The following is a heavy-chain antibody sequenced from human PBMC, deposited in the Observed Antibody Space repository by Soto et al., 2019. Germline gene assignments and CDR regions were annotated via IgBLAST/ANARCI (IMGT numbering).Heavy chain of an antibody. CDR3: ARARGARYFDY. CDR2: IYYSGST. D-gene: IGHD2-15*01. CDR1: GGALSSGDIY. J-gene: IGHJ4*02. Sequence: TLSLTFTVSGGALSSGDIYWSLVRQPPGKGLEWIGYIYYSGSTYYNPSLKSRVTISVDTSKNQFSLKLSSVTAADTAVYYCARARGARYFDYRGQGTLVTVSS. V-gene: IGHV4-30-4*01.